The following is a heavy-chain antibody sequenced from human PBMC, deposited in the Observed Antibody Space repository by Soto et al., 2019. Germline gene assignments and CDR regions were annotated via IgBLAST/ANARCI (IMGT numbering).Heavy chain of an antibody. CDR2: IWEDLSNK. V-gene: IGHV3-33*01. CDR3: ARSSSGYYYEGFDY. CDR1: GFTFSSYG. Sequence: QVQLVESGGGVVQPGRSLRLSCAASGFTFSSYGMHWVRQAPGKGLEWVAVIWEDLSNKYYAASVKGRLTISRDNSKNTLYLQMNSLRVEDTAVYYCARSSSGYYYEGFDYWGQGTLVTVSS. D-gene: IGHD3-22*01. J-gene: IGHJ4*02.